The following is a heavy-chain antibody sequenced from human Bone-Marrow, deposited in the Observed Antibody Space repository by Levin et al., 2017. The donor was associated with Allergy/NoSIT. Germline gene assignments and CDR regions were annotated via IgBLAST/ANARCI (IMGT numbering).Heavy chain of an antibody. Sequence: TSETLSLTCAVDGGSFTGYFWTWIRQPPGKGLEWIGEINHSGSTKYNPSLTSRVTISVDTSKKEFSLNLSSVTAADTAVFYCARGGRWSFSYYFDYWGQGTRLTVSS. CDR2: INHSGST. V-gene: IGHV4-34*01. CDR3: ARGGRWSFSYYFDY. D-gene: IGHD3-10*01. J-gene: IGHJ4*02. CDR1: GGSFTGYF.